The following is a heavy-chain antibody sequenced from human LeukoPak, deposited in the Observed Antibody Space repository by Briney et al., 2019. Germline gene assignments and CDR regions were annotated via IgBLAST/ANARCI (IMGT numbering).Heavy chain of an antibody. Sequence: PSETLSLTCTVSGGSISSSSYYWGWIRQPPGKGLEWIGSIYHSGSTYYNPSLKSRVTISVDTSKNQFSLKLSSVTAADTAVYNCARESSGWYYFDYWGQGTLVTVSS. CDR1: GGSISSSSYY. CDR2: IYHSGST. J-gene: IGHJ4*02. CDR3: ARESSGWYYFDY. V-gene: IGHV4-39*07. D-gene: IGHD6-19*01.